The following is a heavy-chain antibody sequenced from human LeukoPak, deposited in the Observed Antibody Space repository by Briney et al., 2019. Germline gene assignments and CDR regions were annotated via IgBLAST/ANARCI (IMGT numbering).Heavy chain of an antibody. CDR3: ARDRDWVTDY. D-gene: IGHD3-9*01. CDR1: GFTFSNYW. CDR2: IKEDGSDK. V-gene: IGHV3-7*05. Sequence: GGSLRLSCVASGFTFSNYWMSWVRQAPGKGLEWVATIKEDGSDKYYVDSVKGRFTVSRDNAKNSLYLQMNSLRAEDTAVYYCARDRDWVTDYWGQGTLVTVSS. J-gene: IGHJ4*02.